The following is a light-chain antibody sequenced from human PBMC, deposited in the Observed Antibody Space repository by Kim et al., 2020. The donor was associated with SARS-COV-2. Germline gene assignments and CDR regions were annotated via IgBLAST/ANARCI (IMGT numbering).Light chain of an antibody. CDR2: YDS. V-gene: IGLV3-21*04. CDR3: QGWDSSSDHPV. CDR1: NDGRKS. Sequence: APGKTDRTSCRGNNDGRKSVHGYRQKPGQAPVLVMYYDSDRQSGIPERVSGSNSGNTDTLTISRGEAGDEADYYCQGWDSSSDHPVFGGGTQLTVL. J-gene: IGLJ3*02.